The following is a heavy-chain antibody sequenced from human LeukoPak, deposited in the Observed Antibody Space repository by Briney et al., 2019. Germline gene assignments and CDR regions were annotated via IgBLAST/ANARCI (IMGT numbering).Heavy chain of an antibody. V-gene: IGHV1-3*01. CDR3: ARDLPFGY. J-gene: IGHJ4*02. Sequence: KFQGRVTITRDTSASTAYMELSSLRSEDTAVYYCARDLPFGYWGQGTLVTVSS.